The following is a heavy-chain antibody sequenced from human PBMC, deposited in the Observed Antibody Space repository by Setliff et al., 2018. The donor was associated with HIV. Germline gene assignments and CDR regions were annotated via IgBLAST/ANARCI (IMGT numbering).Heavy chain of an antibody. D-gene: IGHD1-1*01. CDR3: ARHLQAFDI. CDR1: GGSISSYY. CDR2: IYYSGST. J-gene: IGHJ3*02. V-gene: IGHV4-59*01. Sequence: SETLSLTCTVSGGSISSYYWSWIRQPPGKGLEWIGYIYYSGSTNYNPSLKSRVTISVDTSKNQFSLKLSSVTAADTAVYYCARHLQAFDIWGHGTMVTVSS.